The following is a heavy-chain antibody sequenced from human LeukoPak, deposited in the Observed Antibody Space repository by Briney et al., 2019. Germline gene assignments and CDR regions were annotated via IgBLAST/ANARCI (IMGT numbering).Heavy chain of an antibody. V-gene: IGHV1-24*01. D-gene: IGHD4-23*01. Sequence: ASVKVSCKVSGYTLTELSMHWVRQAPGKGLEWMGGFDPEDGETIYAQKFQGRVTMTEDTSTDTAYMELSSLRSEDTAVYYCATDGGGWRWLGYFCYWGQGPLLTVSS. J-gene: IGHJ4*02. CDR1: GYTLTELS. CDR3: ATDGGGWRWLGYFCY. CDR2: FDPEDGET.